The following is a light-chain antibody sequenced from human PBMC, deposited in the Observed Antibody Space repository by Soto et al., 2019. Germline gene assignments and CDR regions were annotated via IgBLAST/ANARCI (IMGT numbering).Light chain of an antibody. V-gene: IGKV1-17*01. CDR2: AAS. CDR1: QGVGND. Sequence: DIQMTQSPSSLSASVGDRVTITCRASQGVGNDLGWYQYIPGKAPKRLIYAASSLQSGVPPRFSGSGSGTEFTLTISSLQPEDFATYYCLQHTTYPLTFGQGTKVEIK. CDR3: LQHTTYPLT. J-gene: IGKJ1*01.